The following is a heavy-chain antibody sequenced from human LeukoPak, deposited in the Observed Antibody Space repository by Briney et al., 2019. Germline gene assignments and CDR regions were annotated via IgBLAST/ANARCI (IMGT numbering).Heavy chain of an antibody. CDR3: AKDLEAAALYYYYYMDD. V-gene: IGHV3-23*01. J-gene: IGHJ6*03. CDR2: FGGSGGTI. D-gene: IGHD6-13*01. CDR1: GFTFSTYA. Sequence: PGGSLRLSCAASGFTFSTYAMSWVRQAPGKGLEWVSHFGGSGGTIYYADSVKGRFTISRDNSKNTLYLQMNSLRAEDTAVYYCAKDLEAAALYYYYYMDDWGKGTTVTVSS.